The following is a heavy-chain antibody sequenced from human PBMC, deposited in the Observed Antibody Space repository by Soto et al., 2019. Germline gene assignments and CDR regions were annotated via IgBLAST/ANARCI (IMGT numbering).Heavy chain of an antibody. CDR3: ARDNQIIAAAGTGYFDY. CDR1: GFTFSSYS. D-gene: IGHD6-13*01. CDR2: ISSSSSTI. V-gene: IGHV3-48*02. J-gene: IGHJ4*02. Sequence: AGGSLRLSCAASGFTFSSYSMNWVRQAPGKGLEWVSYISSSSSTIYYADSVKGRFTISRDNAKNSLYLQMNSLRDEDTAVYYCARDNQIIAAAGTGYFDYWGQGTLVTVSS.